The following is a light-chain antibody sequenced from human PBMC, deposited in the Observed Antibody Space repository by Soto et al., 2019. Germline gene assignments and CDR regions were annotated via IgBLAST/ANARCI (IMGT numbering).Light chain of an antibody. V-gene: IGLV1-47*01. J-gene: IGLJ3*02. CDR3: AVRDDSLSGHWV. CDR2: RSD. Sequence: QSVLTQPPSASGTPGQRVTISCSGSSSNIGSNYVSWYQHLPGAAPKLLIYRSDQRPSGVPDRFSGSKSGTSASLAISGLRSEDEADYFCAVRDDSLSGHWVFGGGTNSPS. CDR1: SSNIGSNY.